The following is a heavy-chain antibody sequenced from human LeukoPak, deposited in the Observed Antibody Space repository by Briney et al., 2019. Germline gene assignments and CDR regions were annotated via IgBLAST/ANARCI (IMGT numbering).Heavy chain of an antibody. J-gene: IGHJ4*02. D-gene: IGHD3-22*01. V-gene: IGHV1-2*02. CDR1: GYTFTGYY. CDR2: INPNSGGT. Sequence: GASVKVSCKASGYTFTGYYMHWVRQAPGQGLEWMGWINPNSGGTNYAQKFQGRVTMTRDTSISTAYMELSRLRSDDTAVYYCARTDSSGYYFGELDYWGQGTLVTVSS. CDR3: ARTDSSGYYFGELDY.